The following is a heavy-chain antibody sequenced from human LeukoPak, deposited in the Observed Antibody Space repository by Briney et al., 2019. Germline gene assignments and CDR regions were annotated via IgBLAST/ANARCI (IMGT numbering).Heavy chain of an antibody. V-gene: IGHV3-30*02. J-gene: IGHJ4*02. CDR1: GFTFSSYG. CDR3: AKDAVPAAIPTFDY. D-gene: IGHD2-2*02. Sequence: GGSLRLSCAASGFTFSSYGMHWVRQAPGKGLEWVAFIRYDGSNKYYADSVKGRFTISRDNSKNTLYLQTNSLRAEDTAVYYCAKDAVPAAIPTFDYWGQGTLVTVSS. CDR2: IRYDGSNK.